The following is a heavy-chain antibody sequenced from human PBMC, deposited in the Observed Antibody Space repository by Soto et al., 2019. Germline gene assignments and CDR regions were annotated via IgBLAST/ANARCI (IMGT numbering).Heavy chain of an antibody. CDR3: VKNSSWFNT. CDR1: GFTFGTTD. J-gene: IGHJ5*02. CDR2: IDGSGGIT. V-gene: IGHV3-23*01. Sequence: QLLQSGGGLVQPGGSLTLSCAASGFTFGTTDMSWVRQAPGEGLEWVSTIDGSGGITYYAASVKGRFTISRDNSRNTVYLQMTSLRGDDTALYYCVKNSSWFNTWGQGALVTVSS.